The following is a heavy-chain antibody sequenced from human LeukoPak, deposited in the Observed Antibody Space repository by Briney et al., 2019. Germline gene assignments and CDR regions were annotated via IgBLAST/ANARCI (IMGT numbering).Heavy chain of an antibody. J-gene: IGHJ5*02. CDR2: INHSGST. CDR3: ARGRVAIVLMAYAVRAGRNWFDP. Sequence: SETLSLTCAVYGGSFSGYYWSWIRQPPGKGLEWIGEINHSGSTNYNPSLKSRVTISVDTSKNQFSLKLSSVTAADTAVYYCARGRVAIVLMAYAVRAGRNWFDPWGQGTLVTVSS. V-gene: IGHV4-34*01. D-gene: IGHD2-8*01. CDR1: GGSFSGYY.